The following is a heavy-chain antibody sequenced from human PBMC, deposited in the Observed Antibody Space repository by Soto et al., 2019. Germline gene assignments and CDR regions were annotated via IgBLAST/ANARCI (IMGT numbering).Heavy chain of an antibody. CDR2: IIPIFGTA. J-gene: IGHJ6*02. D-gene: IGHD3-3*01. CDR1: GGTFSSYA. Sequence: QVQLVQSGAEVKKPGSSVKVSCKASGGTFSSYAISWVRQAPGQGLEWMGGIIPIFGTANYAQKFQGRVTINEDESTSTAYMELSSLRSEDTAVYYCARGRLQSYYEFWSGYSIYGKDVWGQGTTDTVSS. V-gene: IGHV1-69*01. CDR3: ARGRLQSYYEFWSGYSIYGKDV.